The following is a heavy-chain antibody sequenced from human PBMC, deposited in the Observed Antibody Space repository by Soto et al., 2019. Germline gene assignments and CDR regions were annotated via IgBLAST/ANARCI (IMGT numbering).Heavy chain of an antibody. CDR1: GGTFSSYA. J-gene: IGHJ6*02. D-gene: IGHD5-12*01. V-gene: IGHV1-69*13. CDR2: IIPIFGTA. CDR3: ARDAHLRGWLQSDYYYYGMDV. Sequence: SVNVSCKASGGTFSSYAISWVRQAPGQGLEWMGGIIPIFGTANYAQKFQGRVTITADESTRTAYMELSSLRSEDTAVYYCARDAHLRGWLQSDYYYYGMDVWGQGTTVTVSS.